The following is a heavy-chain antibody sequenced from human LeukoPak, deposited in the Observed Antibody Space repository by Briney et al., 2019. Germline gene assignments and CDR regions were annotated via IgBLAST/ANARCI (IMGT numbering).Heavy chain of an antibody. CDR2: INPNSGGT. J-gene: IGHJ4*02. Sequence: ASVKVSCKASGYTFTGYYMHWVRQAPGQGLEWMGWINPNSGGTNYAQKFQGRVTMTRDTSINTAYMELSRLRSDDTAVYYCARGEGGIDYGDYAYYFDYWGQGTLVTVSS. V-gene: IGHV1-2*02. CDR3: ARGEGGIDYGDYAYYFDY. CDR1: GYTFTGYY. D-gene: IGHD4-17*01.